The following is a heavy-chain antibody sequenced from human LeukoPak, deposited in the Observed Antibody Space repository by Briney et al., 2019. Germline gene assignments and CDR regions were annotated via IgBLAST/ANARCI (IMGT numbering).Heavy chain of an antibody. J-gene: IGHJ3*02. Sequence: SETLSLTCTVSGGSISSSSYYWGWIRQPPGKGLEWIGSIYYSGSTYYNPSLKSRVTISVDASKNQFFLKLSSVTAADTAVYYCARHPLLTGGAFDIWGQGTMVTVSS. V-gene: IGHV4-39*01. CDR3: ARHPLLTGGAFDI. CDR1: GGSISSSSYY. CDR2: IYYSGST.